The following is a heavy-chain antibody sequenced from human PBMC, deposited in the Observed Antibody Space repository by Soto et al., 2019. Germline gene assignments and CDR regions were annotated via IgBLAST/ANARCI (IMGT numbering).Heavy chain of an antibody. CDR1: GFTFSSYG. D-gene: IGHD7-27*01. CDR3: AEDWRKLGPPFDY. CDR2: ISYDGSNK. V-gene: IGHV3-30*18. Sequence: QVQLVESGGGVVQPGRSLRLSCAASGFTFSSYGMHWVRQAPGKGLEWVAVISYDGSNKYYADSVKGRFTISRDNSKNTLYLQMNSLRAEDTAVYYCAEDWRKLGPPFDYWGQGTLVTVSS. J-gene: IGHJ4*02.